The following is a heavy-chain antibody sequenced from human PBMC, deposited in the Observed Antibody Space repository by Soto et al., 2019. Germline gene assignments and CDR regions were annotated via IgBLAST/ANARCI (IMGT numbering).Heavy chain of an antibody. CDR3: ARERTGPTSMHA. CDR1: GYTFTSYD. D-gene: IGHD1-1*01. V-gene: IGHV1-8*01. CDR2: MNPNSGNT. J-gene: IGHJ6*02. Sequence: QVQLVQSGAEVKKPGASVKVSCKASGYTFTSYDINWVRQATGQGLEWMGWMNPNSGNTGYAQKFQRRVTMTRNTSISTAYMELRSLRSKDTGAYYCARERTGPTSMHAWGQATRVTVSS.